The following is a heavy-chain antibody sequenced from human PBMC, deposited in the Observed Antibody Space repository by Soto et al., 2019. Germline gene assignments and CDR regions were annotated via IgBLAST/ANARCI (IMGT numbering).Heavy chain of an antibody. CDR1: GGSISSSNW. J-gene: IGHJ5*02. V-gene: IGHV4-4*02. Sequence: PSETLSLTCAVSGGSISSSNWWSWVRQPPGKGLEWIGEIYHSGSTNYNPSLKSRVTISVDKSKNQFSLKLSSVTAADTAVYYCARGFAIRFFSCGGKGGRSCYNWFDPWGQGTLVTVSS. CDR2: IYHSGST. D-gene: IGHD3-3*01. CDR3: ARGFAIRFFSCGGKGGRSCYNWFDP.